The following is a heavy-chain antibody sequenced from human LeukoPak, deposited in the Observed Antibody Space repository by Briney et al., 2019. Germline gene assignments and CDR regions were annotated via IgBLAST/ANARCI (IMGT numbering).Heavy chain of an antibody. CDR1: GGSISSYY. Sequence: PSETLSLTCTVSGGSISSYYWSWIRQPPGKGLEWIGYIYYSGSTNYNPSLKSRVPISVDTSKNQFSLKLSSVTAADTAVYYCARHDTYFVVVPFPRAFDIWGQGTMVTVSS. D-gene: IGHD2-15*01. V-gene: IGHV4-59*08. J-gene: IGHJ3*02. CDR3: ARHDTYFVVVPFPRAFDI. CDR2: IYYSGST.